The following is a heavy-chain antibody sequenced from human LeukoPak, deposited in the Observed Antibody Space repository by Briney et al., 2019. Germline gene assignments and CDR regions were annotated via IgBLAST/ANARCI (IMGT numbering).Heavy chain of an antibody. CDR2: IYSGGST. J-gene: IGHJ6*02. CDR1: GFTFSNYA. CDR3: ARGGYSYGPLYYYYGMDV. V-gene: IGHV3-53*04. Sequence: TGGSLRLSCAAFGFTFSNYAMSWVRQAPGKGLEWVSVIYSGGSTYYADSVKGGFTISRHNSKNMLYLQMNSLRAEDTAVYYCARGGYSYGPLYYYYGMDVWGQGTTVTVSS. D-gene: IGHD5-18*01.